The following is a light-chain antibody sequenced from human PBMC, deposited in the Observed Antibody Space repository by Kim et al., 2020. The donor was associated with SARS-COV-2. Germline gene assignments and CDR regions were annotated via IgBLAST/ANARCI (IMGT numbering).Light chain of an antibody. Sequence: PGERATLSCRASQRVSSYLAWYQQKPGQAPRLLIYDASNRATGIPARFSGSGSGTDFTLTISSLEPEDFAVYYCQQRSNWPAFGGGTKVDIK. J-gene: IGKJ4*01. CDR2: DAS. V-gene: IGKV3-11*01. CDR1: QRVSSY. CDR3: QQRSNWPA.